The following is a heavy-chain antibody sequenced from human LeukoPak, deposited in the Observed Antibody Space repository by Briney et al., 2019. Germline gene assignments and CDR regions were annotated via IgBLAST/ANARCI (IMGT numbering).Heavy chain of an antibody. D-gene: IGHD5-18*01. Sequence: SETLSLTCAVYGGSFSGYCWSWIRQPPGKGLEWIGEINHSGSTNYNPSLKSRVTISVDTSKNQFSLKLSSVTAADTAVYYCARRSGYSYGPSNWFDPWGQGTLVTVSS. CDR3: ARRSGYSYGPSNWFDP. V-gene: IGHV4-34*01. CDR1: GGSFSGYC. CDR2: INHSGST. J-gene: IGHJ5*02.